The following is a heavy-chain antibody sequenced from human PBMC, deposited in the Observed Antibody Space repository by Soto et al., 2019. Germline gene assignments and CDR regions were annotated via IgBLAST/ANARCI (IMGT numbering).Heavy chain of an antibody. J-gene: IGHJ6*03. CDR2: IYYSGST. CDR1: GGSISSSSYY. V-gene: IGHV4-39*01. CDR3: ASHRGSGSYPYYYYYYMDV. Sequence: QLQLQESGPGLVKPSETLSLTCTVSGGSISSSSYYWGWIRQPPGKGLEWIGSIYYSGSTYYNPSPKSRVTISVDTSKNQFSLKLSSVTAADTAVYYCASHRGSGSYPYYYYYYMDVWGKGTTVTVSS. D-gene: IGHD3-10*01.